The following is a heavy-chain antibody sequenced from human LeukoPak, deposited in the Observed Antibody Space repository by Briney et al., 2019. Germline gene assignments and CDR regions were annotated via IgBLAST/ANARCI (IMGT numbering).Heavy chain of an antibody. CDR1: GGSFSGNY. CDR2: INHSGST. Sequence: SETLSLTCAVYGGSFSGNYWSWIRQHPGKGLEWIGEINHSGSTNYNPSLKSRVTISVDTSKNQLSLKLRSVTAADTAVYYCARGDPRITIFGVVIRTDPNFDYWGQGTLVTVSS. J-gene: IGHJ4*02. CDR3: ARGDPRITIFGVVIRTDPNFDY. D-gene: IGHD3-3*01. V-gene: IGHV4-34*01.